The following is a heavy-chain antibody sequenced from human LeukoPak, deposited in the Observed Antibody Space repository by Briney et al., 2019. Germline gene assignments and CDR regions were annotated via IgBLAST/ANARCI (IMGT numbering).Heavy chain of an antibody. CDR2: LSHSGGST. V-gene: IGHV3-23*01. Sequence: PGGSLRLSCAASGFTFSSYAMSWVRQAPGKGLEWVSALSHSGGSTYYADSVKGRFTISRDNSKNTLYLQMNSLRAEDTAVYYCAKGPQLRYYYDSSGYLNLFDPWGQGTLVTVCS. CDR1: GFTFSSYA. CDR3: AKGPQLRYYYDSSGYLNLFDP. J-gene: IGHJ5*02. D-gene: IGHD3-22*01.